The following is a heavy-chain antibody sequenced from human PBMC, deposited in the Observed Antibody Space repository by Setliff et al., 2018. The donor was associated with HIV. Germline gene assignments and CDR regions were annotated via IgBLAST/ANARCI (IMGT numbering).Heavy chain of an antibody. CDR1: GFTFSSYW. V-gene: IGHV3-74*01. CDR3: AKAWGSGYPSFESALMFDV. D-gene: IGHD3-16*01. J-gene: IGHJ4*02. Sequence: PGGSLRLSCAASGFTFSSYWMHWVRQAPGKGLVWVSRISSDGSSTTYADSVKGRFTISRDNAKNTLYLQMNSLRAGDMAVYYCAKAWGSGYPSFESALMFDVWGQGTLVTVSS. CDR2: ISSDGSST.